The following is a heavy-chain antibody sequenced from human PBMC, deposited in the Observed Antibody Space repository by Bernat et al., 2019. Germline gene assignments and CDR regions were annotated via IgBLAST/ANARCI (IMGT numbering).Heavy chain of an antibody. CDR3: ARDAGYTYYYGMDV. CDR1: GFTFSSYG. J-gene: IGHJ6*02. Sequence: QVQLVESGGGVVQPGRSLRLSCAASGFTFSSYGMHWVRQAPGKGLGWVAVIWYDGSNKYYADSVKGRFTISRDNSKNTLYLQMNSLRAEDTAVYYCARDAGYTYYYGMDVWGQGTTVTVSS. V-gene: IGHV3-33*01. D-gene: IGHD1-1*01. CDR2: IWYDGSNK.